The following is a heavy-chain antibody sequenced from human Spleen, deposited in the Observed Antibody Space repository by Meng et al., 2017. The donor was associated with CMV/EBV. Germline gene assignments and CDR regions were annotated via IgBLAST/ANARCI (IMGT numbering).Heavy chain of an antibody. CDR2: IYYSGST. CDR1: GGSISSSSYY. V-gene: IGHV4-39*01. D-gene: IGHD2-2*01. J-gene: IGHJ4*02. Sequence: AGGSISSSSYYWGWIRQPPGKGLEWIGSIYYSGSTYYNPSLKSRVTISVDTSKNQFSLKLSSVTAAATAVYYCANIVVVPAAVPPSGWGQGTLVTVSS. CDR3: ANIVVVPAAVPPSG.